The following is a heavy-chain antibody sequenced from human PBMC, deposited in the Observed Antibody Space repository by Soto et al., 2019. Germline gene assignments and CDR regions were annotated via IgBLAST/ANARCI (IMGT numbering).Heavy chain of an antibody. J-gene: IGHJ6*02. CDR3: ARESPPVGIAAARYGMDV. CDR2: IYSHGNT. D-gene: IGHD6-13*01. V-gene: IGHV4-39*07. Sequence: SETLSLTCAVSGGPISSRTYSWGWIRQPPGKSLEWIGTIYSHGNTYSNPSLKSRVTISVDRSNNQFSLKLSSVTAADTAVYYCARESPPVGIAAARYGMDVWGQGTTVTVSS. CDR1: GGPISSRTYS.